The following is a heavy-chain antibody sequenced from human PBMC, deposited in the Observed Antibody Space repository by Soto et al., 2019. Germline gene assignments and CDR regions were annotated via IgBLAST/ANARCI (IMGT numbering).Heavy chain of an antibody. CDR2: IWYDGSNK. J-gene: IGHJ4*02. V-gene: IGHV3-33*01. D-gene: IGHD3-10*01. Sequence: GGSLRLSCAASGFTFSSYGMHWVRQAPGKGLEWVAVIWYDGSNKYYADSVKGRFTISRDNSKNTLYLQMNSLRAEDTAVYYCASSIYGSGSYYNAQLYYFDYWGQGTLVTVSS. CDR3: ASSIYGSGSYYNAQLYYFDY. CDR1: GFTFSSYG.